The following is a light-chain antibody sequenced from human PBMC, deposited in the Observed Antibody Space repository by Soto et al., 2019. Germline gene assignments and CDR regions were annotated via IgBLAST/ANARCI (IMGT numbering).Light chain of an antibody. CDR3: QQYNNWPPT. CDR2: GAS. CDR1: QSVSGN. J-gene: IGKJ1*01. Sequence: EIVMTQSPATLSVSPGERATLSCRASQSVSGNLAWYQQKPGQAPRLLIYGASTGATGIPARFSGSGSGTEFTLSISSLQSEDFAVYYCQQYNNWPPTFGQGTKVEIK. V-gene: IGKV3-15*01.